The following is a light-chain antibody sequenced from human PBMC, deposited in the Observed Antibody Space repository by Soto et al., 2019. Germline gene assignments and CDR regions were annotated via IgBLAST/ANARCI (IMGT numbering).Light chain of an antibody. CDR2: GAS. Sequence: DIQMTQSSSALSAFVGDRVKSACRASQSISGYLNWYKQKPGKPIQLLIYGASTLHSGVPSRVSGSGSGTDFTLTISSLQPEEVATDYGQKYDSAPLTFGGGTKVDIK. CDR3: QKYDSAPLT. CDR1: QSISGY. J-gene: IGKJ4*01. V-gene: IGKV1-27*01.